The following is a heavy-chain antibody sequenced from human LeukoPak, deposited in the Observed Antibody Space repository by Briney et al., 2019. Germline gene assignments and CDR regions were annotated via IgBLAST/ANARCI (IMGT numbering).Heavy chain of an antibody. J-gene: IGHJ6*02. CDR1: GGSISSYY. V-gene: IGHV4-59*01. Sequence: TSETLSLTCTVSGGSISSYYWSWIRQPPGKGLEWIGYIYYSGSTNYNPSLKSRVTISVDTSKNQFSLKLSSVTAADTAVYYCAREGQDHIVLMVYAMPYGMDVWGQGTTVTVSS. CDR3: AREGQDHIVLMVYAMPYGMDV. CDR2: IYYSGST. D-gene: IGHD2-8*01.